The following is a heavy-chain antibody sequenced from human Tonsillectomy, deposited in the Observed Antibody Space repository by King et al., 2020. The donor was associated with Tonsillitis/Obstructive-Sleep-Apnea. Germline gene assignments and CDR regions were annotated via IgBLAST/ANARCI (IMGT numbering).Heavy chain of an antibody. D-gene: IGHD6-13*01. Sequence: HWVRQAPGKGLEWVAFIRYDGSNKYYADSVKGRFTISRDNSKNTLYLQMNSLRAEDTAVYYCAKPRWYPYYFYYWGQGTLVTVSS. J-gene: IGHJ4*02. V-gene: IGHV3-30*02. CDR2: IRYDGSNK. CDR3: AKPRWYPYYFYY.